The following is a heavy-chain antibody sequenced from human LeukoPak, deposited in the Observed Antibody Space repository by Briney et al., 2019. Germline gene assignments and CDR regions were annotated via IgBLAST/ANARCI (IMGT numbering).Heavy chain of an antibody. Sequence: GASMKVSCKASGYTFTGYHMHWVPQAPGQGLEWMGWINPNSGGTNYAQKCQGRVTMTRDTSISTAYMELSRLRSDDTAVYYCARDVIAAAGILDYWGQGTLVTVSS. J-gene: IGHJ4*02. CDR3: ARDVIAAAGILDY. V-gene: IGHV1-2*02. CDR1: GYTFTGYH. CDR2: INPNSGGT. D-gene: IGHD6-13*01.